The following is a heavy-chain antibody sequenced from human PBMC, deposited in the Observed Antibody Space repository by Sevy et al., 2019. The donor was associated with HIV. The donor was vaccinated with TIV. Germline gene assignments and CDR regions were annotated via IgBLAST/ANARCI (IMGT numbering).Heavy chain of an antibody. CDR3: AKGGQYSSSWYEC. D-gene: IGHD6-13*01. CDR2: ISGTGYST. CDR1: GFTFSTYA. J-gene: IGHJ5*01. V-gene: IGHV3-23*01. Sequence: GGSLRLSCAASGFTFSTYAMSWVRQAPGKGLEWVSSISGTGYSTYYADSLKGRFTVSRDNSKNTLYLQMNSPRVEDTAVYYCAKGGQYSSSWYECWGQGALVTVSS.